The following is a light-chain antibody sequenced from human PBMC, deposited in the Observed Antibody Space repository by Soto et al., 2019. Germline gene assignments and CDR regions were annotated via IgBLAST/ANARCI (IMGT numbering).Light chain of an antibody. V-gene: IGLV1-44*01. CDR3: AGWDGSLKGFV. CDR1: ASNIGRDP. CDR2: ENN. Sequence: QSVLTQPPSASGAPGQRVTISCSGSASNIGRDPVNWYQQVPGTAPKLLIYENNHRPSGVPDRFSDSKSGTSASLVISGLQSEDEAEYFCAGWDGSLKGFVFGTGTKLTVL. J-gene: IGLJ1*01.